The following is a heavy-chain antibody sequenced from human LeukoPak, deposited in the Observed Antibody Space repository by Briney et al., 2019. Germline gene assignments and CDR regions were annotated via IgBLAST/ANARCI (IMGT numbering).Heavy chain of an antibody. Sequence: GGSLRLSCAASGFTFSRYWMSWVRQAPGKGLEWVANIKQDGSEKDYEDSVKGRFTISRDNAKNSLYLQMNSLTAEDTAVYYCARGSFAARWDWGQGTLVTVSS. CDR1: GFTFSRYW. V-gene: IGHV3-7*01. CDR2: IKQDGSEK. CDR3: ARGSFAARWD. J-gene: IGHJ4*02. D-gene: IGHD6-6*01.